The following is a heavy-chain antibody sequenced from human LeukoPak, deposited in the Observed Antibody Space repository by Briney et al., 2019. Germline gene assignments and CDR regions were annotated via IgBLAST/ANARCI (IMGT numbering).Heavy chain of an antibody. Sequence: PSETLSLTCAVSGGSISSGGYSWSWIRQPPGKGLEWIGYIYHSGSTYYNPSLKSQVTISVDRSKNQFSLKLSSVTAADTAVYYCARHIDSSGYYYDYWGQGTLVTVSS. CDR2: IYHSGST. CDR3: ARHIDSSGYYYDY. V-gene: IGHV4-30-2*01. CDR1: GGSISSGGYS. D-gene: IGHD3-22*01. J-gene: IGHJ4*02.